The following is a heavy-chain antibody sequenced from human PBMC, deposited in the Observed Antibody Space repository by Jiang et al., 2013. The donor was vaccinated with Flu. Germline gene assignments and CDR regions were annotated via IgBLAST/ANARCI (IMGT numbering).Heavy chain of an antibody. V-gene: IGHV3-7*01. J-gene: IGHJ4*02. D-gene: IGHD3-22*01. Sequence: CAASGFTFSSYWMSWVRQAPGKGLEWVANIKQDGSEKYYVDSVKGRFTISRDNAKNSLYLQMNSLRAEDTAVYYCARDQWGPSHSSVAFDYWGQGTLVTVSS. CDR3: ARDQWGPSHSSVAFDY. CDR1: GFTFSSYW. CDR2: IKQDGSEK.